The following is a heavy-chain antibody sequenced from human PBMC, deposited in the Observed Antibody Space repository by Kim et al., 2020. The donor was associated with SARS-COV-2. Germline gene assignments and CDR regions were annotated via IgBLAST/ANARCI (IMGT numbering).Heavy chain of an antibody. CDR3: ATTPRETGYYYYYYYGMDV. Sequence: GRFTISRDNSKNTLYLQMNSLRAEDTAVYYCATTPRETGYYYYYYYGMDVWGQGTTVTVSS. J-gene: IGHJ6*02. D-gene: IGHD3-9*01. V-gene: IGHV3-66*01.